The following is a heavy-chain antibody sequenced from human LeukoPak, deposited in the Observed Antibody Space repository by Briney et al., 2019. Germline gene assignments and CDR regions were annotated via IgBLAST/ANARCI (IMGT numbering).Heavy chain of an antibody. CDR2: VSWNSRNNM. CDR3: VKDIASVVYCSGGTCYFDY. D-gene: IGHD2-15*01. Sequence: GRSLRLSCVASGFTFDDYAMHWVRQAPGKGLEGVAGVSWNSRNNMGYADSVKGRFTISRDNAKTSVYLQMNSLRSEDTALYYCVKDIASVVYCSGGTCYFDYWGQGTLVIVSS. CDR1: GFTFDDYA. V-gene: IGHV3-9*01. J-gene: IGHJ4*02.